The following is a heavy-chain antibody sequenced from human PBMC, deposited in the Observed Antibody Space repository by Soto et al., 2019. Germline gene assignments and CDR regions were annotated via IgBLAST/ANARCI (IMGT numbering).Heavy chain of an antibody. D-gene: IGHD3-10*02. J-gene: IGHJ3*01. CDR3: TKDCLVFGANDGFDF. CDR2: ISWNSGSV. V-gene: IGHV3-9*01. CDR1: GFTFDDYA. Sequence: EVQLVESGGGLVQPGGSLRISCIASGFTFDDYAMHWVRQVPGKGLEWVSGISWNSGSVIYADSVKGRFTISRDNAKNYVNQQMNSLRAEDTALYCGTKDCLVFGANDGFDFWGQGTMVTVSA.